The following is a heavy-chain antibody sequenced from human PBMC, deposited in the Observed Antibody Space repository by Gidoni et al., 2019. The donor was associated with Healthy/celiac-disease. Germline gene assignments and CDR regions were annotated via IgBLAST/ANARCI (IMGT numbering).Heavy chain of an antibody. CDR1: GFTFSSSS. J-gene: IGHJ4*02. CDR3: ARDSSGWLQFREGTIDY. CDR2: ISSSSSYI. D-gene: IGHD5-12*01. Sequence: EVQLVASGGGLVKPGGSLRFSCAASGFTFSSSSMNWVRQAPGKGLEWVSSISSSSSYIYYADSVKGRFTISRDNAKNSLYLQMNSLRAEDTAVYYCARDSSGWLQFREGTIDYWGQGTLVTVSS. V-gene: IGHV3-21*01.